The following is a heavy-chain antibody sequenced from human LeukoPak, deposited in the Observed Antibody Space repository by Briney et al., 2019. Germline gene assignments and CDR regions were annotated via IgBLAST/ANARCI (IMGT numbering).Heavy chain of an antibody. CDR2: ISSSSSYI. J-gene: IGHJ4*02. Sequence: GGSLRLSCAASGFTFSSYSMNWVRQAPGKGLEWVSSISSSSSYIYYADSVKGRFTISRDNAKNSLYLQMNSLRAEDTAVYYCARDPSGWYFVDHWGQGTLVTVSS. V-gene: IGHV3-21*01. CDR1: GFTFSSYS. D-gene: IGHD6-19*01. CDR3: ARDPSGWYFVDH.